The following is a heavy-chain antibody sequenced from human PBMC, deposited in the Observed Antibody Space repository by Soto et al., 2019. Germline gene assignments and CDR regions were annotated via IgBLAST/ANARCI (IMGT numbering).Heavy chain of an antibody. CDR2: IHYSGST. J-gene: IGHJ4*02. CDR1: GGSLSSNIYY. D-gene: IGHD3-22*01. CDR3: ASQHYYDSSGYYVGY. Sequence: SSETLSLTCPVAGGSLSSNIYYWGWIRQPPGKGLEWIGNIHYSGSTYYDSSLKTRVTISVDTSKNQFSLKLSSVTAADTAVYYCASQHYYDSSGYYVGYWGQGTLVTVSS. V-gene: IGHV4-39*01.